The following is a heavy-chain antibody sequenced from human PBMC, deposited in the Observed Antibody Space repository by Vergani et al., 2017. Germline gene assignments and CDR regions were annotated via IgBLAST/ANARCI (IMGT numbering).Heavy chain of an antibody. CDR2: ISAYNGNT. CDR3: ARVRPYYYDSSGYYMGGDGDAFDI. V-gene: IGHV1-18*01. Sequence: QVQLVQSGAEVKKPGASVKVSCKASGYTFTSYGISWVRQAPGQGLEWMGWISAYNGNTNYAQKLQGRVTMTTDTSTSTAYMELRSLRSDDTAVYYCARVRPYYYDSSGYYMGGDGDAFDIWGQGTMVTVSS. CDR1: GYTFTSYG. D-gene: IGHD3-22*01. J-gene: IGHJ3*02.